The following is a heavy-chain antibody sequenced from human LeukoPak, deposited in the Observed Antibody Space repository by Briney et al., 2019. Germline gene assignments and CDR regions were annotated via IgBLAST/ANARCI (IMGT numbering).Heavy chain of an antibody. D-gene: IGHD3-9*01. Sequence: GGSLRLSCAASGFTFSSYGMHWVRQAPGKGLEWVAVISYGGSNKYYADSVKGRFTISRDNSKNTLYLQMNSLRAEDTAVYYCAKESFVSDYDILTGYYFVPLFDIWGQGTMVTVSS. CDR2: ISYGGSNK. CDR1: GFTFSSYG. CDR3: AKESFVSDYDILTGYYFVPLFDI. J-gene: IGHJ3*02. V-gene: IGHV3-30*18.